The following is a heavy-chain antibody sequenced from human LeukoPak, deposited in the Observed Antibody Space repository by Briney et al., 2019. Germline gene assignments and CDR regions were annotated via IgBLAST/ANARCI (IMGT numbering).Heavy chain of an antibody. CDR3: ARYGGTSYYAFDI. J-gene: IGHJ3*02. Sequence: PSETLSLTCTISGGSINSYYWSWIRQPPGKGLEWIGNIYYSGSTNYNPSLKSRVTMSVDTSKNQFSLKLSSVTAADTAVYYCARYGGTSYYAFDIWGQGTMVTVSS. CDR1: GGSINSYY. V-gene: IGHV4-59*12. CDR2: IYYSGST. D-gene: IGHD1-26*01.